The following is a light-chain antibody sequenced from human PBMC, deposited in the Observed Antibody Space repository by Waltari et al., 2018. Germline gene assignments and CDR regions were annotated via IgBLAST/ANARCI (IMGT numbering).Light chain of an antibody. CDR2: AAS. CDR3: QQSFSTPRT. CDR1: QSISSY. V-gene: IGKV1-39*01. Sequence: DIQMTQSPSSLSASVGARVTIPSRASQSISSYFNWYQQKPGKAPKLLIYAASSLQSGVPSRFSGSGSGTDFTLTISSLQPEDFATYYCQQSFSTPRTFGQGTKVEIK. J-gene: IGKJ1*01.